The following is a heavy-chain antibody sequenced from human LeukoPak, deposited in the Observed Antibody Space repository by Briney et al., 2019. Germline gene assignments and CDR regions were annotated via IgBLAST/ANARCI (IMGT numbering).Heavy chain of an antibody. Sequence: GGSLRLSCAMSGFTFRSYGMRWVRQTPGKGLEWVAFIRFDGSDKYYADSVKGRFTVSRDNSQNMLYLQMNSLKPEDTAVYYCAKASIVGAMYAFDIWGQGTMVTVSS. CDR3: AKASIVGAMYAFDI. CDR1: GFTFRSYG. CDR2: IRFDGSDK. J-gene: IGHJ3*02. V-gene: IGHV3-30*02. D-gene: IGHD1-26*01.